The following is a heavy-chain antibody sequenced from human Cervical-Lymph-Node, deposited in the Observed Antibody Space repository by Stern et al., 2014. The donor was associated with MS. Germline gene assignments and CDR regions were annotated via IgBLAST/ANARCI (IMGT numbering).Heavy chain of an antibody. CDR1: GFTFSSYA. Sequence: VQLVQSEGGVVQPGRSLRLSCAASGFTFSSYAMHWVRQAPGKGLEWVAVISYDGSNKYYADSVKGRFTISRDNSKNTLYLQMNSLRAEDTAVYYCARGSGVDYWGQGTLVTVSS. J-gene: IGHJ4*02. CDR3: ARGSGVDY. V-gene: IGHV3-30*01. CDR2: ISYDGSNK.